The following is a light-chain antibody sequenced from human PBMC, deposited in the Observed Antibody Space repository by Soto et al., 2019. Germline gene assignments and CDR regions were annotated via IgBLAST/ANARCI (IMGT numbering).Light chain of an antibody. V-gene: IGKV3-20*01. Sequence: EIVLTQSPGMLSLSPGEGSSLAGVGGQSISSSYLAWYQQKPGQAPRLLIYGASSRATGIPDRFSGSGSGTDFTLTISRLEPEDFAVYYCQQYGSSSWTFGQGTKVDIK. CDR2: GAS. CDR3: QQYGSSSWT. J-gene: IGKJ1*01. CDR1: QSISSSY.